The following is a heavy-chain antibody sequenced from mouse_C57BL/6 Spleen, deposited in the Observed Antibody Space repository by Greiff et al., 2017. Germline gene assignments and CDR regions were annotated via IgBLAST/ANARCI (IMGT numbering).Heavy chain of an antibody. D-gene: IGHD6-1*01. J-gene: IGHJ2*01. V-gene: IGHV1-50*01. CDR1: GYTFTSYW. CDR2: IDPSDSYT. CDR3: ARVGAKEDY. Sequence: QVQLQQPGAELVKPGASVKLSCKASGYTFTSYWMQWVKQRPGQGLEWIGEIDPSDSYTNYNQKFKGKATLTVDTSSSTAYMQISSLTAEDSAVYYCARVGAKEDYWGQGTTLTVSS.